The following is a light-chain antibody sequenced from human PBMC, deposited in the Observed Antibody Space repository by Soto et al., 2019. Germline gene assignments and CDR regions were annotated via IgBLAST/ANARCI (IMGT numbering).Light chain of an antibody. CDR2: DAS. V-gene: IGKV1-5*01. Sequence: DIQMTQSPSTLSASVGDRVTNTCRASQTISSWLAWYQQKPGKAPTLLIYDASTLERGVPSRFSGTGSGTEFTLSIDSLQPDDFATYYCQQYHTSSITFGQGTRLEI. J-gene: IGKJ5*01. CDR3: QQYHTSSIT. CDR1: QTISSW.